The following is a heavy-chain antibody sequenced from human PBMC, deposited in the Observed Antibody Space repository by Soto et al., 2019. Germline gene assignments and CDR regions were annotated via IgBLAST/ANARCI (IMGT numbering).Heavy chain of an antibody. CDR1: GGSFSDYY. CDR2: IHLSGRV. Sequence: QVQLQQWGSGLLKPSETLSLTCAIYGGSFSDYYLHWIRQSPGKGLEWIGEIHLSGRVNFTPSLKNRTRQSMDKSRNQFFLTLRSVTAADTAVYFCARTPTRGASAWLDPWGRGHLVTVSS. J-gene: IGHJ5*02. CDR3: ARTPTRGASAWLDP. V-gene: IGHV4-34*01. D-gene: IGHD1-26*01.